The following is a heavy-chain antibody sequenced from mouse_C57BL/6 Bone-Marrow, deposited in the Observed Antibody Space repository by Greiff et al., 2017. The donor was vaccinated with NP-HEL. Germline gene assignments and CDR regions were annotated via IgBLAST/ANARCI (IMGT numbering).Heavy chain of an antibody. D-gene: IGHD1-1*02. CDR3: TRGGPGGDY. CDR2: ISSGGDYI. CDR1: GFTFSSYA. J-gene: IGHJ2*01. Sequence: EVKLVESGEGLVKPGGSLKLSCAASGFTFSSYAMSWVRQTPEKRLEWVAYISSGGDYIYYADTVKGRFTISRDKARNTRYLQMSSLKSEDTAMYYCTRGGPGGDYWGQGTTLTVSS. V-gene: IGHV5-9-1*02.